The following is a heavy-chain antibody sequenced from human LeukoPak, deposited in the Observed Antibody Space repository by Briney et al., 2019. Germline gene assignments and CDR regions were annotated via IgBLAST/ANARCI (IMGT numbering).Heavy chain of an antibody. V-gene: IGHV4-61*08. CDR1: GGSISSGGYY. CDR3: AREDCSGTSCSEYV. J-gene: IGHJ6*02. D-gene: IGHD2-2*01. CDR2: IYYSGST. Sequence: SETLSLTCTVSGGSISSGGYYWSWIRQHPGKGLEWIGYIYYSGSTNYNPSLKSRVTISVDTSKNQFSLKLSSVTAADTAVYYCAREDCSGTSCSEYVWGQGTTVTASS.